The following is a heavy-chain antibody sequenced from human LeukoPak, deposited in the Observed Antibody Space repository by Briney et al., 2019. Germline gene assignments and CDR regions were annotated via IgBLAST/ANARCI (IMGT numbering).Heavy chain of an antibody. V-gene: IGHV3-21*01. CDR3: ARDREYQLLSVAFDI. Sequence: GRSLRLSCAASGFTFSSYSMNWVRQAPGKGLEWVSSISSSSSYIYYADSVKGRFTISRDNAKNSLYLQMNSLRAEDTAVYYCARDREYQLLSVAFDIWGQGTMVTVSS. CDR1: GFTFSSYS. J-gene: IGHJ3*02. CDR2: ISSSSSYI. D-gene: IGHD2-2*01.